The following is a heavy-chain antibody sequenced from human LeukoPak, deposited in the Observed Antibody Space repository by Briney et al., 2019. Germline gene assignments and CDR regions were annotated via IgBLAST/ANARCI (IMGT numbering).Heavy chain of an antibody. J-gene: IGHJ3*02. D-gene: IGHD2-2*01. CDR2: IWYDGSNK. Sequence: GGSLRLSCAASGFTFSSYGMHWVRQAPGKGLEWVAVIWYDGSNKYYADSVKGRFTISRDNSKNTLYLQMNSLRAEDTAVYYCARGVVPAAFDIWGQGTMVTVSS. V-gene: IGHV3-33*01. CDR1: GFTFSSYG. CDR3: ARGVVPAAFDI.